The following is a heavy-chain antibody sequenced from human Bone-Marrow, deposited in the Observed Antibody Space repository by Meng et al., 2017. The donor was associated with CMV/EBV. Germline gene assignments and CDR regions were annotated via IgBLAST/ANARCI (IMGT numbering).Heavy chain of an antibody. J-gene: IGHJ6*02. D-gene: IGHD3-3*01. CDR3: ARESYYDFWSGYSGSNYYYGMDV. CDR1: GFTFSSYE. CDR2: ISSSGSTI. V-gene: IGHV3-48*03. Sequence: GGSLRLSCAASGFTFSSYEMNWVRQAPGKGLEWVSYISSSGSTIYYADSVKARFTISRDNAKNSLYLQMNSLRAEDTAVYYCARESYYDFWSGYSGSNYYYGMDVWGQGTTVTVSS.